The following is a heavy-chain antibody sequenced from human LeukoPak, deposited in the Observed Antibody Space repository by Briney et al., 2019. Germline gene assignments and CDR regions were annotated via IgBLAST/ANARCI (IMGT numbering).Heavy chain of an antibody. CDR3: ANTLYLNYYDTSGYYYYLDY. CDR2: ISGSGGST. D-gene: IGHD3-22*01. CDR1: GFTFSSYA. Sequence: GGSLRLSCAASGFTFSSYAMNWVRQAPGKGLEWVSAISGSGGSTFYTDSVKGRFTFSRDNSKNTLYLQMNSLRAEDTAVYYCANTLYLNYYDTSGYYYYLDYWGQGTLVTVSS. V-gene: IGHV3-23*01. J-gene: IGHJ4*02.